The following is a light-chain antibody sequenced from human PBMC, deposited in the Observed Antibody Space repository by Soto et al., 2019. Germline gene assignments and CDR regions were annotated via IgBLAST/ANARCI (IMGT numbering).Light chain of an antibody. J-gene: IGKJ5*01. Sequence: DIILTQSPATLSLSPGERATLSCGASQSVSSSYVAWYQHRPGLAPRLLIHDASSRATGIPDRFSGTKSGTDFTLTISGLQSEDSAVYFCQQYNNWPFSFGQGTRLEIK. CDR2: DAS. CDR3: QQYNNWPFS. V-gene: IGKV3D-20*01. CDR1: QSVSSSY.